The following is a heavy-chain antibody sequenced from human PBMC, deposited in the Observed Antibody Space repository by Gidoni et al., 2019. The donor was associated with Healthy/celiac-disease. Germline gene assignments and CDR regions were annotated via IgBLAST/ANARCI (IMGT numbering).Heavy chain of an antibody. V-gene: IGHV3-23*01. CDR1: GFTFSRYA. Sequence: EVQLLESGGGLVQPGGSLRLSCAASGFTFSRYAMSWVRQAPGKGLEWVSAISGSGGSTYYADSVKGRFTISRDNSKNTLYLQMNSLRAEDTAVYYCAKDLRRYSYGSGTYYFDYWGQGTLVTVSS. CDR2: ISGSGGST. J-gene: IGHJ4*02. CDR3: AKDLRRYSYGSGTYYFDY. D-gene: IGHD5-18*01.